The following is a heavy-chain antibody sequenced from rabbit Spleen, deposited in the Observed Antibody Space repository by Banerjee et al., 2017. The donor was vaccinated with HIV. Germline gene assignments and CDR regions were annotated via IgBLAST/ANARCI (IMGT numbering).Heavy chain of an antibody. CDR1: GFSFSSSYY. V-gene: IGHV1S40*01. J-gene: IGHJ4*01. Sequence: QSLEESGGDLVQPGASLTLTCKASGFSFSSSYYMCWVRQAPGKGLECIACIYGGSSGDTYYASWAKGRFTISKTSSTKVTLQMTSLTAADTATYFCARDLVAVIGWNFSLWGPGTLVTVS. CDR2: IYGGSSGDT. D-gene: IGHD1-1*01. CDR3: ARDLVAVIGWNFSL.